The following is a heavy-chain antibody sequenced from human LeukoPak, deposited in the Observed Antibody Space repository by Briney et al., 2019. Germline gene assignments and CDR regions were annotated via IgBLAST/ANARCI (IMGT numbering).Heavy chain of an antibody. CDR3: ARGKSIAAFDY. J-gene: IGHJ4*02. V-gene: IGHV3-72*01. CDR2: TRNKANSYTT. D-gene: IGHD6-6*01. CDR1: GFTFSDHY. Sequence: PGESLRLSCAASGFTFSDHYMDWVRQAPGKGLEWVGRTRNKANSYTTEYAASVKGRFTISRDDSKNSLYLQMNSLKTEDTAVYYCARGKSIAAFDYWGQGTLVTVSS.